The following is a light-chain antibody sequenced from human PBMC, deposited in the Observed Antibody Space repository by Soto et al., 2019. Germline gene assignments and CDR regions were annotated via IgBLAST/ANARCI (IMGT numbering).Light chain of an antibody. CDR3: QQYGSSPGT. J-gene: IGKJ1*01. CDR2: GAS. V-gene: IGKV3-20*01. Sequence: IVLTQSPGTLSLSPGERATLSCRASQSVSSSYLAWYQHKPGQAPRLLIYGASIRATDIPDRFSGSGSGTDFTLTITRLEPEDFAVYYCQQYGSSPGTFGQGTKVDIK. CDR1: QSVSSSY.